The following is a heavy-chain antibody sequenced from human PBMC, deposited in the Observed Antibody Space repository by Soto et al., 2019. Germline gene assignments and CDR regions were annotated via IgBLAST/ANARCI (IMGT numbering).Heavy chain of an antibody. V-gene: IGHV3-30-3*01. CDR2: ISYDGSNK. CDR1: GFTFSSYA. Sequence: QVQLVESGGGVVQPGRSLRLSCAASGFTFSSYAMHWVRQAPGKGLEWVAVISYDGSNKNYADSVKGRFTISRDNSKNTLYLQMNSLRAEDTAVYYCARLGYCSGGSYAGGWFDPWGQGTLVTFSS. D-gene: IGHD2-15*01. CDR3: ARLGYCSGGSYAGGWFDP. J-gene: IGHJ5*02.